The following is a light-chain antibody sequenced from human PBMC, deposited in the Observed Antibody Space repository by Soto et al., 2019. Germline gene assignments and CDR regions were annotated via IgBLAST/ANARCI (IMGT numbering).Light chain of an antibody. CDR1: QSVSSY. J-gene: IGKJ5*01. V-gene: IGKV3-11*01. CDR2: DAS. Sequence: EIVLTQSPATLSLSPGERATLSCRASQSVSSYLAWYQQKPGQAPRLLIYDASNRATGIPARFGGSGSGTDFTLTISSLEPEDFAVYYCQQRSNCLTFGQGTRLEIK. CDR3: QQRSNCLT.